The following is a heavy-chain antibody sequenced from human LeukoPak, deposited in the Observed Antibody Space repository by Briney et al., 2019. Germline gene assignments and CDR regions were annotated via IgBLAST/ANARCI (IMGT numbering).Heavy chain of an antibody. CDR3: ARVSWYGSGNSINFDC. D-gene: IGHD3-10*01. CDR2: ISYDGSNK. Sequence: GGSLRLSCAASGFTFRSYALHWVRQAPGKGLEWVAVISYDGSNKYYADYVKGQFTISRDNSKNTLYLQMNSLRAEDTAVYYCARVSWYGSGNSINFDCWGQGALVSVSS. CDR1: GFTFRSYA. V-gene: IGHV3-30*04. J-gene: IGHJ4*02.